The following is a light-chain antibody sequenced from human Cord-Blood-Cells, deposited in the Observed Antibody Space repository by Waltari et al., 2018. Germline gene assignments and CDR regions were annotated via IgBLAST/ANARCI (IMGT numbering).Light chain of an antibody. J-gene: IGLJ1*01. CDR1: SSDVGGYNY. Sequence: QSALTQPASVSGSPGQSITISCTGNSSDVGGYNYVPWHQQHPGKAPKLLIYDVSNRPSGCSIRFSGSKSGNTASLTISGLQAEDEADYYCSSYTSSSTLVFGTGTKVTVL. CDR3: SSYTSSSTLV. CDR2: DVS. V-gene: IGLV2-14*01.